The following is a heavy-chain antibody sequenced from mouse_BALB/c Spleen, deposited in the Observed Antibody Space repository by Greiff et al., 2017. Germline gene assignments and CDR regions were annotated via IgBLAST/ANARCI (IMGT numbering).Heavy chain of an antibody. CDR3: ARENDWCAMDY. J-gene: IGHJ4*01. CDR2: IRNKANGYTT. D-gene: IGHD1-1*02. CDR1: GFTFTDYY. Sequence: EVKLVESGGGLVQPGGSLRLSCATSGFTFTDYYMSWVRQPPGKALEWLGFIRNKANGYTTEYSASVKGRFTISRDKSQSILYLQMNTLRAEDSATYYCARENDWCAMDYWGQGTSVTVSS. V-gene: IGHV7-3*02.